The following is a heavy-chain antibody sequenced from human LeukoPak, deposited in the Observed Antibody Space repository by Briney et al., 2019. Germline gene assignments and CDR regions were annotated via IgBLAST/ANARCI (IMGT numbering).Heavy chain of an antibody. CDR1: GESFSGYY. Sequence: SETLSLTCAVYGESFSGYYWSWIRQPPGKGLEWIGDIIHSGSTNYNPSLKSRVTISVDTSKNQFSLKLTSVTAADTAVYYCASGSGSYSHWFDPWGQGILVTVSS. D-gene: IGHD3-10*01. V-gene: IGHV4-34*12. CDR2: IIHSGST. J-gene: IGHJ5*02. CDR3: ASGSGSYSHWFDP.